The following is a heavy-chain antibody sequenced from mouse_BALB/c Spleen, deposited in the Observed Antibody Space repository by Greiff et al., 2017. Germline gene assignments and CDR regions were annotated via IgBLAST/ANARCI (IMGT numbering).Heavy chain of an antibody. V-gene: IGHV1S81*02. CDR1: GYTFTSYY. Sequence: QVQLQQPGAELVKPGASVKLSCKASGYTFTSYYMYWVKQRPGQGLEWIGGINPSNGGTNFNEKFKSKATLTVDKSSSTAYMQLSSLTSEDSAVYYCTRSNDGNLDYAMDYWGQGTSVTVSS. D-gene: IGHD2-1*01. J-gene: IGHJ4*01. CDR3: TRSNDGNLDYAMDY. CDR2: INPSNGGT.